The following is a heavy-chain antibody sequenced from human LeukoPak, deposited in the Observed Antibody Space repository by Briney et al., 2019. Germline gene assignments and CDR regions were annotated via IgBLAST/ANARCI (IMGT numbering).Heavy chain of an antibody. CDR1: GGSFSGYY. CDR2: INHSGST. D-gene: IGHD3-22*01. Sequence: PSETLSLTCAVYGGSFSGYYWSWIRQPPGKGLEWIGEINHSGSTNYNPSLKSRVTISVDTSKNQFSLKLSSVTAAGTAVYYCARDRRNYYDSSGYTRRFDYWGQGTLVTVSS. V-gene: IGHV4-34*01. CDR3: ARDRRNYYDSSGYTRRFDY. J-gene: IGHJ4*02.